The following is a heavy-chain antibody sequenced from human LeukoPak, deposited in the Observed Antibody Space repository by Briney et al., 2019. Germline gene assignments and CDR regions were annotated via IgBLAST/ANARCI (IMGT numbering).Heavy chain of an antibody. Sequence: GGSLRLSCAASGFTFSTYWMNWVRQTPGKGLEWVAVISNDSKNKYYADSVKGRFTISRDNSKNTLYLQMNSLRAEDTALYYCARNAYNSGWHFDPWGQGTLVTVSS. V-gene: IGHV3-30*03. J-gene: IGHJ5*02. CDR3: ARNAYNSGWHFDP. D-gene: IGHD6-19*01. CDR1: GFTFSTYW. CDR2: ISNDSKNK.